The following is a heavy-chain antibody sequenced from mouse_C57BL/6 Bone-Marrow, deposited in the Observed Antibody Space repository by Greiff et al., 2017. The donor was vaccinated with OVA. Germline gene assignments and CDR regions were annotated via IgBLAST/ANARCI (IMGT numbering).Heavy chain of an antibody. V-gene: IGHV1-61*01. CDR1: GYTFTSYW. D-gene: IGHD1-1*01. CDR3: ARWDYYYGSRWYFGG. Sequence: QVQLQQPGAELVRPGSSVKLSCKASGYTFTSYWMDWVKQRPGQGLEWIGNIYPSDSETHYNQKFKDKATLTVDKSSSTAYMQLSSLTSEDSAVYYCARWDYYYGSRWYFGGWGTGTTVTVSS. CDR2: IYPSDSET. J-gene: IGHJ1*03.